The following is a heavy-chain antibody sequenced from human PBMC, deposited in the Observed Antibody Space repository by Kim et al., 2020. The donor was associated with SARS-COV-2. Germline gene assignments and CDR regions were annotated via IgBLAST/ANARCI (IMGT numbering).Heavy chain of an antibody. CDR2: ISSGSGTK. V-gene: IGHV3-48*04. Sequence: GGSLRLSCAASGFTFSSYSMNWVRQAPGKGLEWVSYISSGSGTKDYAESVKGRFSISRDNAKSSLYLQMNSLRAEDTAVYYCAAGIAGRYCYFDLWGRGTLVTVSS. D-gene: IGHD6-13*01. CDR3: AAGIAGRYCYFDL. J-gene: IGHJ2*01. CDR1: GFTFSSYS.